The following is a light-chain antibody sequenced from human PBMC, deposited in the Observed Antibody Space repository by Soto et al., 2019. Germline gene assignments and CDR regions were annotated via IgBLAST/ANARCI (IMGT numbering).Light chain of an antibody. CDR3: QQYGSPPRT. Sequence: EIVLTQSPGTLSLSPGERATLSCRASQSVSSNYLAWYQQKPGQAPRLLIYGASNRITGIPDRFSGSGSGTDFTLTISRLEPEDFAVYHCQQYGSPPRTFGQGTQVEIK. CDR1: QSVSSNY. V-gene: IGKV3-20*01. J-gene: IGKJ1*01. CDR2: GAS.